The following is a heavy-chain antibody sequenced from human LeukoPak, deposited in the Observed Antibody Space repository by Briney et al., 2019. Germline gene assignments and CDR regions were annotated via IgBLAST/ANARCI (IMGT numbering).Heavy chain of an antibody. J-gene: IGHJ6*03. D-gene: IGHD1-14*01. CDR1: GFTFSSYW. CDR2: INQDGSEK. CDR3: ARDGRGGYLVV. Sequence: GGSLRLSCAASGFTFSSYWMSWVRQAPGKGLEWVANINQDGSEKYYVDSVKGRFTISRDNTKNSLYLQMNSLRAEDAAVYYCARDGRGGYLVVCGKGTTVTVSS. V-gene: IGHV3-7*01.